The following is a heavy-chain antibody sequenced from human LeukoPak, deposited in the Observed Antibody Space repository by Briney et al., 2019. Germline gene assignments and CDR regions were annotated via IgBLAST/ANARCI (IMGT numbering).Heavy chain of an antibody. Sequence: SETLSLTCTVSGGSISSYYWSWIRQPPGEGLEWIGYIYYSGSTNYNPYRKSRVTISVDTYKNQFSLKLSSVTDADTAVYYCAREIYSSGSLDYWGQGTLVTVSS. D-gene: IGHD6-19*01. J-gene: IGHJ4*02. CDR1: GGSISSYY. V-gene: IGHV4-59*01. CDR3: AREIYSSGSLDY. CDR2: IYYSGST.